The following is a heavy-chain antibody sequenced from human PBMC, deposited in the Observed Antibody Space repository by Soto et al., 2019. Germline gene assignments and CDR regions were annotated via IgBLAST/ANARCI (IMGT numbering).Heavy chain of an antibody. CDR1: GGSISSSNW. J-gene: IGHJ5*02. CDR2: IYHSGST. V-gene: IGHV4-4*02. D-gene: IGHD3-10*01. CDR3: ARRWMVRGVMNWFDP. Sequence: QVQLQESGPGLVKPSGTLSLTCAVSGGSISSSNWWSWVRQPPGKGLEWIGEIYHSGSTNYNPSLQSRVTRSIDKSKNQFSLKLSSVTAADTAVYYCARRWMVRGVMNWFDPWGQGTLVTVSS.